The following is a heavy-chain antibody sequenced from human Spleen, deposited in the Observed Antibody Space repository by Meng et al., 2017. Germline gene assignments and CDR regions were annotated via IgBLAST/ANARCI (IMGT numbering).Heavy chain of an antibody. V-gene: IGHV3-21*06. CDR3: ARVRALLWFGESHDAFDI. CDR2: INSYSSFI. D-gene: IGHD3-10*01. Sequence: GESLKISCAASGFSFSSYSMNWVRQAPGKGLEWVSSINSYSSFIYYADSVKGRFTMSRDNAKNSLYLQMNTLRAEDTAVYYCARVRALLWFGESHDAFDIWGQGTMVTVSS. CDR1: GFSFSSYS. J-gene: IGHJ3*02.